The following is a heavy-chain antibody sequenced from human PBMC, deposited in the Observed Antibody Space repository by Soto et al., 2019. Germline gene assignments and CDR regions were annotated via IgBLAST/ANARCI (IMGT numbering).Heavy chain of an antibody. V-gene: IGHV1-2*02. J-gene: IGHJ3*02. CDR2: INPYSGGA. D-gene: IGHD2-21*01. CDR3: ARLMHYSHSGGSSHSGFDM. CDR1: GYTFTGYF. Sequence: ASVKVSCKASGYTFTGYFIHWVRQAPGQGLEWIGWINPYSGGADLSQKFQGRVTMTRDTSISTAYMEVSSLRSDDTAVFYCARLMHYSHSGGSSHSGFDMWGQGTLVTVSS.